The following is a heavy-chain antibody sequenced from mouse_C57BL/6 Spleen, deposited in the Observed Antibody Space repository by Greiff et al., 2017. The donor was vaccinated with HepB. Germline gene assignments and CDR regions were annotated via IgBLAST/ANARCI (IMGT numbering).Heavy chain of an antibody. Sequence: QVQLQQSGAELVKPGASVKISCKASGYAFSSYWMNWVKQRPGKGLEWIGQIYPGDGDTNYNGKFKGKATLTADKSSSTAYMQLSSLTSEDSAVYFCARRYDYGRGDFDYWGQGTTLTVSS. J-gene: IGHJ2*01. CDR2: IYPGDGDT. CDR3: ARRYDYGRGDFDY. CDR1: GYAFSSYW. V-gene: IGHV1-80*01. D-gene: IGHD2-4*01.